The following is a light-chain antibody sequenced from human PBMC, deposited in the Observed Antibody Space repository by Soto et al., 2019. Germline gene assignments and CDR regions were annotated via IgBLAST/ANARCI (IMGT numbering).Light chain of an antibody. V-gene: IGLV1-47*01. CDR3: AAWDDIVSGLA. CDR2: RAD. CDR1: SSNIGSNY. J-gene: IGLJ2*01. Sequence: QPVLTQPPSACGTPGQTVTISCSGRSSNIGSNYVYWYQQLPGTAPRLLMYRADQRPSGVPDRFSGSKSGTSASLAISGLRSEDEADYYCAAWDDIVSGLAFGGGTKLTVL.